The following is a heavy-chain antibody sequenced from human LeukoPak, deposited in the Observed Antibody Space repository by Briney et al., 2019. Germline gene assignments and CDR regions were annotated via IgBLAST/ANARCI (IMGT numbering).Heavy chain of an antibody. CDR3: ARARYSMVYGLWFDP. V-gene: IGHV4-34*01. J-gene: IGHJ5*02. D-gene: IGHD2-8*01. Sequence: SEILSLTCAVYGGSFSGHYWTWIRQPPGKGLEWIGEINHSGSTNYNPSLKSRVTISVDTSKNQFSLKVSSVTAADTAVYHCARARYSMVYGLWFDPWGQGTLVTVSS. CDR2: INHSGST. CDR1: GGSFSGHY.